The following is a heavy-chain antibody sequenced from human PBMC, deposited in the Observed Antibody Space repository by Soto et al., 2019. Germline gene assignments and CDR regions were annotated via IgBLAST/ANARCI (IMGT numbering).Heavy chain of an antibody. V-gene: IGHV3-33*01. D-gene: IGHD2-15*01. CDR1: GFPLTDYG. J-gene: IGHJ4*02. CDR2: IWFDESRK. Sequence: QVQLVESGGGVVQPGKSLRLSCDVSGFPLTDYGMHWVRQAPGKGLERVAGIWFDESRKYYADSVKGRFTISRDTSKNTVYLQMNSLRVEATAVYYCASERGSSYFDYWGQGTLVNVSS. CDR3: ASERGSSYFDY.